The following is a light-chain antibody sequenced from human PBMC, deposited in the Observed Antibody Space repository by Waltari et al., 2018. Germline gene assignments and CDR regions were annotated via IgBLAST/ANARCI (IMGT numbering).Light chain of an antibody. V-gene: IGLV1-47*01. CDR2: KDN. J-gene: IGLJ2*01. CDR3: AAWDDSDGGRVV. Sequence: QSVMTQPPSLSGTPGQTVTISCSGSTSNIGKNFVFWYQQLAGTPPKLLIYKDNPRPSGVPDRFSGSKSGTSASLAISGLQSDDEADYYCAAWDDSDGGRVVFGGGTTLTVL. CDR1: TSNIGKNF.